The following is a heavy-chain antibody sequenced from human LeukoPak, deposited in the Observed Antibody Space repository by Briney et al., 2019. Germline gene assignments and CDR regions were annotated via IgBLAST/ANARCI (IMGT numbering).Heavy chain of an antibody. D-gene: IGHD5-18*01. CDR3: AKVGYSRSWYGPYFYYYMDV. CDR1: GLTFSRSI. Sequence: GGSLRLSCAASGLTFSRSIMSWVRQTPGKGLEWVSSISSSSVYIHYADLVKGRFTISRDNSKNTLSLQMNSLRAEDTAVYYCAKVGYSRSWYGPYFYYYMDVWGKGTTVTISS. J-gene: IGHJ6*03. V-gene: IGHV3-21*04. CDR2: ISSSSVYI.